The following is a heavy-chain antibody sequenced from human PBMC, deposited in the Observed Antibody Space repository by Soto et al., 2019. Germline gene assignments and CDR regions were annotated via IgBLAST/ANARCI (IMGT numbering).Heavy chain of an antibody. J-gene: IGHJ6*02. CDR2: IIPISGTA. CDR3: ARSQGSSTSLEIYYYYYYGMDV. CDR1: GGTFSSYA. Sequence: QVQLVQSGAEVKKPGSSVKVSCKASGGTFSSYAISWVRQAPGQGLEWVGGIIPISGTANYAQKFQVRVTITADESTRTAYMELSSLRSEDTAVYYCARSQGSSTSLEIYYYYYYGMDVWGQGTTVTVSS. V-gene: IGHV1-69*01. D-gene: IGHD2-2*01.